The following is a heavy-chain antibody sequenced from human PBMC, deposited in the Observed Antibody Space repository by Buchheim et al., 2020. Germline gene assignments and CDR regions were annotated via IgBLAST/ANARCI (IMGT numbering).Heavy chain of an antibody. V-gene: IGHV3-48*03. CDR1: GFTFSTYA. CDR2: ISSSGSTI. Sequence: VQLVESGGGVVQPGRSLRLSCAASGFTFSTYAMHWVRQAPGKGLEWVSYISSSGSTIYYADSVKGRFTISRDNAKNSLYLQMNSLRAEDTAVYYCARGYSSSSFYYYGMDIWGQGTT. D-gene: IGHD6-6*01. CDR3: ARGYSSSSFYYYGMDI. J-gene: IGHJ6*02.